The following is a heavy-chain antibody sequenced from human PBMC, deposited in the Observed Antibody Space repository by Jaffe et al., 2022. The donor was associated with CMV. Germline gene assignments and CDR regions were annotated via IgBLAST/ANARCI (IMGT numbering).Heavy chain of an antibody. Sequence: QVQLQESGPGLVKPSETLSLTCTVSGGSISSYYWSWIRQPPGKGLEWIGYIYYSGSTNYNPSLKSRVTISVDTSKNQFSLKLSSVTAADTAVYYCARQAAGPTTYYDYVWGSYNYHYYFDYWGQGTLVTVSS. CDR1: GGSISSYY. J-gene: IGHJ4*02. CDR3: ARQAAGPTTYYDYVWGSYNYHYYFDY. V-gene: IGHV4-59*08. CDR2: IYYSGST. D-gene: IGHD3-16*01.